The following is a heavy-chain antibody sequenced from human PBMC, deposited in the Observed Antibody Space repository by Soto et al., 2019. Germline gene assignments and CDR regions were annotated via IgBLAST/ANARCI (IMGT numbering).Heavy chain of an antibody. Sequence: ASVKVSCKASGYTFTSYGISWVRQAPGQGLEWMGWISAYNGNTNYAQKLQGRVTMTTDTSTSTAYMELRSLRSDDTAVYYCARDKRLVQATLIYYYYGMDVWGQGTTVTVSS. J-gene: IGHJ6*02. CDR2: ISAYNGNT. CDR3: ARDKRLVQATLIYYYYGMDV. V-gene: IGHV1-18*01. D-gene: IGHD6-19*01. CDR1: GYTFTSYG.